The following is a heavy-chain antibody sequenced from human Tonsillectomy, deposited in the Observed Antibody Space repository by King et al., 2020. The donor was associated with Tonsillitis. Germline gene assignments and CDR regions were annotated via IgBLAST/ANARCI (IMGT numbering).Heavy chain of an antibody. CDR2: IYYSGST. V-gene: IGHV4-39*01. D-gene: IGHD3-10*01. CDR1: GGSISSSSYY. J-gene: IGHJ4*02. Sequence: LQLQESGPGLVKPSETLSLTCTVSGGSISSSSYYWGWIRQPPGKGLEWIGSIYYSGSTYYNPSLKSRVTMSVDTSNNQFSLKLSSFTAADTAVYYCARGSRLGLYYFDYWGQGTLVTVSS. CDR3: ARGSRLGLYYFDY.